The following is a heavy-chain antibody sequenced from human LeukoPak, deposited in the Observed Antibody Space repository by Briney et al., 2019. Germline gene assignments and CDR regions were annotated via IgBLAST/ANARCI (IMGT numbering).Heavy chain of an antibody. CDR2: INSDGSST. Sequence: GGSLRLSCAASGFTFSSSWMHWVRQAPEKGLVWVSRINSDGSSTSYADSVKGRFTISRDNAKNTLYLQLNSLRAEDTAVYFCARGGSDTAMAHDYWGQGTLVTVSS. V-gene: IGHV3-74*01. CDR3: ARGGSDTAMAHDY. D-gene: IGHD5-18*01. CDR1: GFTFSSSW. J-gene: IGHJ4*02.